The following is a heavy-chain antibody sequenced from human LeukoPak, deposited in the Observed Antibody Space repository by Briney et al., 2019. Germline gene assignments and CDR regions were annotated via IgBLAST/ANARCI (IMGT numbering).Heavy chain of an antibody. Sequence: YWIGWVRQMPGKGLEWMGIIYPGDSDTRYSPSFQGQVTISADKSISTAYLQWSSLKASDTAMYYCARFDRSRPGLSDYWGQGTLVTVSS. V-gene: IGHV5-51*01. CDR3: ARFDRSRPGLSDY. CDR1: YW. D-gene: IGHD6-6*01. J-gene: IGHJ4*02. CDR2: IYPGDSDT.